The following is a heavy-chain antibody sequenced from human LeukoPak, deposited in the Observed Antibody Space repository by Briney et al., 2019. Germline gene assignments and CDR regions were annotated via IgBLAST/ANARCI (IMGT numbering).Heavy chain of an antibody. CDR1: GFTVSSYY. V-gene: IGHV3-53*01. CDR2: LYTGGTT. CDR3: ARDRPNYYGSDGHYYRRDGDY. Sequence: GGSLRLSCVASGFTVSSYYMSWVRQAPGKGLEWVSLLYTGGTTYYADSVEGRFTISRDDSKNTIYLQMNTLRAEDTAVYYCARDRPNYYGSDGHYYRRDGDYWGRGTLVSVSS. D-gene: IGHD3-22*01. J-gene: IGHJ4*02.